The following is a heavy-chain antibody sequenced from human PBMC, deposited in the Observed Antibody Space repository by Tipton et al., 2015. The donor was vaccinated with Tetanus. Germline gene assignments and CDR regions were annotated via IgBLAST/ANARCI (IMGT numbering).Heavy chain of an antibody. Sequence: TLSLTCGVFGDYLSDYYWTWVRQPPGKGLEWIGEIQRGGSTNYNPSLKSRVTMSLDTSKNQFSVRLTSVTAADTAVYYCVRGRGLGAYSYGFEYWGQGVLVTVSS. J-gene: IGHJ4*02. D-gene: IGHD5-12*01. CDR2: IQRGGST. CDR3: VRGRGLGAYSYGFEY. V-gene: IGHV4-34*01. CDR1: GDYLSDYY.